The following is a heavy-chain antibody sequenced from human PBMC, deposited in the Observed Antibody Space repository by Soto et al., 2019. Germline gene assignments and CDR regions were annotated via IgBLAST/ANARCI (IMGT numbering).Heavy chain of an antibody. D-gene: IGHD3-3*01. CDR3: ARGGITIFGVVISFNP. Sequence: SETLSLTCAVYCGSFSGYYWSWIRQPPGKGLEWIGEINHSGSTNYNPSPKSRVTISVDTSKNQFSLKLSSVTAADTAVYYCARGGITIFGVVISFNPWGQGTLVTVSS. CDR2: INHSGST. CDR1: CGSFSGYY. J-gene: IGHJ5*02. V-gene: IGHV4-34*01.